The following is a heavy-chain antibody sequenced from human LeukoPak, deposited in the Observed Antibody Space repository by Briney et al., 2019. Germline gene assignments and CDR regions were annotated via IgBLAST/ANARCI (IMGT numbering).Heavy chain of an antibody. J-gene: IGHJ6*03. CDR1: GYTFTSYY. D-gene: IGHD1-26*01. V-gene: IGHV1-2*02. Sequence: GASVKVSCKASGYTFTSYYMHWVRQAPGQGLEWMGWVNSKSGGTNYAQKFQGRVTMTRDTSISTAYMELSRLRSDDTALYYCARDSGTYYYYYYMDVWGKGTTVTISS. CDR2: VNSKSGGT. CDR3: ARDSGTYYYYYYMDV.